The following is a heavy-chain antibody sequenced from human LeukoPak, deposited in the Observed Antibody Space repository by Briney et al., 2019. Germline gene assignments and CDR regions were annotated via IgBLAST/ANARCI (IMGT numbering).Heavy chain of an antibody. Sequence: GASVKVSCKASGGTFSSYAISWVRQAPGQGLEWMGRIIPILGIANYGQKFQGRVTMTRDTSISTAYMELSRLRSDDTAVYYCARGAACGGDCYCLGYWGQGTLVTVSS. CDR2: IIPILGIA. CDR3: ARGAACGGDCYCLGY. V-gene: IGHV1-69*04. CDR1: GGTFSSYA. J-gene: IGHJ4*02. D-gene: IGHD2-21*02.